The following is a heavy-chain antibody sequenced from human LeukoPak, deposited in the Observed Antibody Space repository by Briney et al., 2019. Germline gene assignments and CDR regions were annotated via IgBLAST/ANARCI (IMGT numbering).Heavy chain of an antibody. CDR3: ARFLLYCSGGSCYGGYFDY. Sequence: SETLSLTCAVYGGSFSGYYWSWIRQPPGKGLEWIGEINHSGSTNYNPSLKSRVTISVDTSKNQFSLKLSSVTAADTAVYYCARFLLYCSGGSCYGGYFDYWGQGTLVTVSS. CDR2: INHSGST. V-gene: IGHV4-34*01. J-gene: IGHJ4*02. D-gene: IGHD2-15*01. CDR1: GGSFSGYY.